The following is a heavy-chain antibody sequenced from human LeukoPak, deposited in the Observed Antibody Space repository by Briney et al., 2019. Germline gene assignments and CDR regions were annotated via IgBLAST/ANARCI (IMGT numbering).Heavy chain of an antibody. J-gene: IGHJ4*02. CDR1: GFTFSSYG. Sequence: GGSLGLSCAASGFTFSSYGMSWVRQAPGKGLEWVSITYSGDTTYYADSVKGRFIISRDDSKNTLSLQMNDLRVEDTAVYYCARERPDSRNLDSWGRGALVTVSS. V-gene: IGHV3-66*01. CDR2: TYSGDTT. CDR3: ARERPDSRNLDS. D-gene: IGHD1-14*01.